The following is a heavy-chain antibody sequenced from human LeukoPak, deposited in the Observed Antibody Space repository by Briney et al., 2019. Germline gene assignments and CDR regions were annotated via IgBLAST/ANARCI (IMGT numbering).Heavy chain of an antibody. CDR1: GITVSSNY. D-gene: IGHD2-15*01. Sequence: GGSLRLSCAASGITVSSNYMTWLRQAPGKGLEWVSVIYNIGSTYYADSVKGRFTISRDNAKNSLYLQMNSLRAEDTAVYYCARGLCSGGSCYPPLYVAYFDYWGQGTLVTVSS. V-gene: IGHV3-66*01. CDR2: IYNIGST. CDR3: ARGLCSGGSCYPPLYVAYFDY. J-gene: IGHJ4*02.